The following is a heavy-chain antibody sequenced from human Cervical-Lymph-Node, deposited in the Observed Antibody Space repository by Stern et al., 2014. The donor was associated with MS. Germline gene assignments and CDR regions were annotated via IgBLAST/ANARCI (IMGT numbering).Heavy chain of an antibody. CDR3: AKLGGFYWFDS. D-gene: IGHD3-16*01. Sequence: QMQLQESGPGLVKPSETLSLTCTVSGGSITSDYWSWIRQPPGKGLEWIAAIYYTGTTNYNPSLKSRVTISMDTSKNQFSLRLSSVTAADTAMYYCAKLGGFYWFDSWGRGSLVTVSS. CDR2: IYYTGTT. CDR1: GGSITSDY. J-gene: IGHJ5*01. V-gene: IGHV4-59*08.